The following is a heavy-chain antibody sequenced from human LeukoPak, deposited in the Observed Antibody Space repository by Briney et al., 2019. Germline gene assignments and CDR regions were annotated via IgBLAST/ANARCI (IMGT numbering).Heavy chain of an antibody. V-gene: IGHV3-7*01. CDR2: IKEDGSEK. J-gene: IGHJ4*02. CDR3: ARSRSGYYEDY. Sequence: GGPLRLSCVASGFTFSNYWMTWVRQAPGKGLEWVANIKEDGSEKYYVDSVKGRLTISRDNAKNSLSLQLNSLSAEDTALYYCARSRSGYYEDYWGQGTLVTVSS. CDR1: GFTFSNYW. D-gene: IGHD5-12*01.